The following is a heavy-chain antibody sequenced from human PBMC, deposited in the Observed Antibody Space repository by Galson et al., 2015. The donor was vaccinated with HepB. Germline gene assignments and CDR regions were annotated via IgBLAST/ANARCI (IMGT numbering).Heavy chain of an antibody. V-gene: IGHV1-58*01. CDR3: AASHYFDSGGYYYN. Sequence: SVKVSCKASGFTSTTSTVQWVRQARGQRLEWIGWIVVGSGYTMFAQKFQERVTITRDTSTNTAYMELSRLRSDDTAVYYCAASHYFDSGGYYYNWGQGTLVTVSS. CDR2: IVVGSGYT. J-gene: IGHJ4*02. D-gene: IGHD3-22*01. CDR1: GFTSTTST.